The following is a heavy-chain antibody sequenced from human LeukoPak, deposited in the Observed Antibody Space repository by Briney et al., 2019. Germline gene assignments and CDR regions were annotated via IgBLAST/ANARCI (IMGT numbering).Heavy chain of an antibody. CDR3: ARVKSVATDAFDI. D-gene: IGHD5-12*01. Sequence: ASVKASCKVSGYTLTELSMHWVRQAPGKGLEWMGGFDPVDGETIYAQKLQGRVTMTRDTSISTAYMELSRLRSDDTAVYYCARVKSVATDAFDIWGQGTGDTVSS. V-gene: IGHV1-24*01. CDR2: FDPVDGET. CDR1: GYTLTELS. J-gene: IGHJ3*02.